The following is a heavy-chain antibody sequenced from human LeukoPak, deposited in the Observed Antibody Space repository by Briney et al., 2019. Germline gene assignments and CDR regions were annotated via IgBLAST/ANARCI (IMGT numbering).Heavy chain of an antibody. Sequence: ASVKVSCKASGYTFTSYYMHWVRQAPGQGLEWMGIINPSGGSTSYAQKFQGRVTMTRDMSTSTVYMELNSLRAEDTAVYYCAKGGGKKEYYFDYWGQGTLVTVSS. CDR3: AKGGGKKEYYFDY. J-gene: IGHJ4*02. CDR2: INPSGGST. D-gene: IGHD3-10*01. CDR1: GYTFTSYY. V-gene: IGHV1-46*01.